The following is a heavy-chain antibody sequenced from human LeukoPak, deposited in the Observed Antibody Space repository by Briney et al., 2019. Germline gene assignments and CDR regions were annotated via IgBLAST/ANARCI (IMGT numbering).Heavy chain of an antibody. Sequence: NPSETLSLTCAASGGSISSYYWSWIRQAPGKGLEWIGYIYYSGSTNYNPSLKSRVTISVDTYKHQFSLKLSSVTAADTAVYYCAESGYYDSSGYPETWGQGTLVTVSS. CDR2: IYYSGST. J-gene: IGHJ5*02. V-gene: IGHV4-59*01. CDR1: GGSISSYY. D-gene: IGHD3-22*01. CDR3: AESGYYDSSGYPET.